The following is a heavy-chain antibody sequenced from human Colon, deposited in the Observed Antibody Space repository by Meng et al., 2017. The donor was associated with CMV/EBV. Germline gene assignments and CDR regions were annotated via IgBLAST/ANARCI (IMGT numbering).Heavy chain of an antibody. D-gene: IGHD6-6*01. V-gene: IGHV3-30*02. J-gene: IGHJ6*02. CDR2: IRYDGSNK. Sequence: GGSLRLSCAASGFTFSSYGMHWVRQAPGKGLEWVAFIRYDGSNKYYADSVKGRFTISRENSKNTLYLQMNSLRAEDTAVYYCAKQGSSSSGRGYYYYGMDVWGQGTTVTVSS. CDR1: GFTFSSYG. CDR3: AKQGSSSSGRGYYYYGMDV.